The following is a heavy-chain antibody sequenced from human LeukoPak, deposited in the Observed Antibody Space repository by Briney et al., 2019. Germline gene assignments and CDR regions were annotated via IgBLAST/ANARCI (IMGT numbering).Heavy chain of an antibody. J-gene: IGHJ4*02. D-gene: IGHD3-10*01. CDR3: ASRAPYGY. CDR2: ITSSSSTI. Sequence: PGGSLRLSCAASGFTFSSYTMNWVRQAPGKGLEWVSYITSSSSTIYYADSVKGRFTISRDNAKNSLYLQMNSLRAEDTAVYYCASRAPYGYWGQGTLVTVSS. CDR1: GFTFSSYT. V-gene: IGHV3-48*01.